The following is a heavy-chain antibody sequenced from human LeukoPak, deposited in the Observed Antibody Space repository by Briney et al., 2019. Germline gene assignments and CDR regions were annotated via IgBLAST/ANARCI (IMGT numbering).Heavy chain of an antibody. CDR1: GGSISSSSYY. V-gene: IGHV4-39*01. CDR2: IYYSGNT. Sequence: PSETLSLTCTVSGGSISSSSYYWGWIRQPPGKGLEWIGSIYYSGNTYHNPSLKSRVTISVDTSKNQFSLKLSSVTAADTAVYYCARPRQGDYYFDYWGQGTLVTVSS. CDR3: ARPRQGDYYFDY. D-gene: IGHD2-21*02. J-gene: IGHJ4*02.